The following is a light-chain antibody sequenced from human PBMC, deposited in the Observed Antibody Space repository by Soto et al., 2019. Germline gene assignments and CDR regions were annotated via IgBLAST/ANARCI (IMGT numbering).Light chain of an antibody. CDR2: EVS. V-gene: IGLV2-23*02. CDR3: CSYAGSSTEV. J-gene: IGLJ2*01. CDR1: SRDVGNYNL. Sequence: QSVLTQPASVSGSPGQSITISCTGTSRDVGNYNLVSWYQQHPGKAPKLMIYEVSNRPSGVSNRLSGSKSGNTASLTISGLQAEDEADYYCCSYAGSSTEVFGGGTQLTVL.